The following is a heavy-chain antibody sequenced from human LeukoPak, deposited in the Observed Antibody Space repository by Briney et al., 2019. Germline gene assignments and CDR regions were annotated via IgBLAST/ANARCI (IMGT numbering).Heavy chain of an antibody. D-gene: IGHD3-22*01. J-gene: IGHJ6*02. V-gene: IGHV3-30*03. CDR3: ARSQSSGPPYYYYYGMDV. CDR2: ISYDGSNK. CDR1: GFTFSSYG. Sequence: GGSLRLSCAASGFTFSSYGMHWVRQAPGKGLEWVAVISYDGSNKYYADSVKGRFTISRDNSKNTLYLQMNSLRAEDTAVYYCARSQSSGPPYYYYYGMDVWGQGTTVTVSS.